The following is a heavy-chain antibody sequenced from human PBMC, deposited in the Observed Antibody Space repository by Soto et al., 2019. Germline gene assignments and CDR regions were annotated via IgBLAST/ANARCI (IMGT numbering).Heavy chain of an antibody. D-gene: IGHD1-1*01. V-gene: IGHV4-34*01. CDR2: INHSGST. CDR3: ARGPRWLQLFDY. Sequence: SETLSLTCAVYGGSFSGYYWSWIRQPPGKGLEWIGEINHSGSTNYNPSLKSRVTISVDTSKNQFSLKLSSVTAADTAVYYCARGPRWLQLFDYWGQGTLVTVSS. CDR1: GGSFSGYY. J-gene: IGHJ4*02.